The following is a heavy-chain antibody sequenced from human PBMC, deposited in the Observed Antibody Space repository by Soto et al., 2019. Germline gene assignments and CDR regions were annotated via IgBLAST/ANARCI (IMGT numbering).Heavy chain of an antibody. CDR1: GGSFSGYY. J-gene: IGHJ4*02. CDR2: INHSGST. D-gene: IGHD3-22*01. Sequence: QVQLQQWGAGLLKPSETLSLTCAVYGGSFSGYYWSWIRQPPGKGLEWIGEINHSGSTNYNPSLKSRVTISVDTSKNQVSLKLSSVTAADTAVYYCARGVQGYYDSSGYWSRSPGYDYWGQGTLVTVSS. V-gene: IGHV4-34*01. CDR3: ARGVQGYYDSSGYWSRSPGYDY.